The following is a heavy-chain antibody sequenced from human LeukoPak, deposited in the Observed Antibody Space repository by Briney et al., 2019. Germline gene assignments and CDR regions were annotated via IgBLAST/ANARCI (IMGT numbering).Heavy chain of an antibody. CDR3: ARHVNYGSGSYLAY. D-gene: IGHD3-10*01. Sequence: SETLSLTCTVSRDSISSTIHYWGWIRQPPGKGLEWIGSVYFNGNTYYNPSLKSRVTISVDRSKNQFSLKLSSVTAADTAVYYCARHVNYGSGSYLAYWGQGTLVTVPS. CDR2: VYFNGNT. J-gene: IGHJ4*02. CDR1: RDSISSTIHY. V-gene: IGHV4-39*01.